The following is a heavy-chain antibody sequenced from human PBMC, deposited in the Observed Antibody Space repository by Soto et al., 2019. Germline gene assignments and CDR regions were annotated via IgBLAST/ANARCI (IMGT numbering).Heavy chain of an antibody. CDR1: GFSFGTYA. V-gene: IGHV3-23*01. CDR2: ISGGIGST. J-gene: IGHJ5*01. Sequence: GGSLRLSCVASGFSFGTYAMTWVRQVPGKGLEWVSTISGGIGSTFYADSVKGRFTISRDISKKMLFLHMNGLRSDDTGMYYCARSALDDDGYHYLDSWGQGTLVTVSS. D-gene: IGHD5-18*01. CDR3: ARSALDDDGYHYLDS.